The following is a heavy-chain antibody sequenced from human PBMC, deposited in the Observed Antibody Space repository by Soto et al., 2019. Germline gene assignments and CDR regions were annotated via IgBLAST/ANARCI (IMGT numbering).Heavy chain of an antibody. Sequence: QVQLQESGPGLVKPSETLSLTCTVSGGSISSYYWSWIRQPPGKGLEWIGYIYYSGSTNYNPSLKSRVTISVDTSKNQFSLKLSSVTAADTAVYYCARVHEYNLIELTYWGQGTLVTVSS. J-gene: IGHJ4*02. CDR2: IYYSGST. V-gene: IGHV4-59*01. D-gene: IGHD1-20*01. CDR1: GGSISSYY. CDR3: ARVHEYNLIELTY.